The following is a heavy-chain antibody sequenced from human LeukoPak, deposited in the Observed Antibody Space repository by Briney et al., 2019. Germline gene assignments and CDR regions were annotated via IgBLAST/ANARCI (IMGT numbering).Heavy chain of an antibody. J-gene: IGHJ5*02. CDR1: GGSISSYY. CDR3: ARGRVRSCSSTSCFFAAYAGNWFDP. V-gene: IGHV4-59*12. Sequence: SETLSLTCTVSGGSISSYYWSWIRQPPGKGLEWIGYIYYSGSTNYNPSLKSRVTISVDTSKNQFSLKLSSVTAADTAVYYCARGRVRSCSSTSCFFAAYAGNWFDPWGQGTLVTVSS. CDR2: IYYSGST. D-gene: IGHD2-2*01.